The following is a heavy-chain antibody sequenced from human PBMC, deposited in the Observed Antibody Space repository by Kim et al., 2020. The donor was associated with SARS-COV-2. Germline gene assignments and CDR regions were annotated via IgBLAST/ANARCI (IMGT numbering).Heavy chain of an antibody. D-gene: IGHD5-18*01. CDR1: GFTFSDYY. V-gene: IGHV3-11*05. CDR3: ARDHAISTDGYSYGYRY. CDR2: ITSSSSYT. J-gene: IGHJ4*02. Sequence: GGSLRLSCAASGFTFSDYYMSWIRQAPGKGLEWVSYITSSSSYTNYADSVKCRFTISRDNAKNSLYLQMNSLRAEDTAVYYCARDHAISTDGYSYGYRYWGQGTLVTVSS.